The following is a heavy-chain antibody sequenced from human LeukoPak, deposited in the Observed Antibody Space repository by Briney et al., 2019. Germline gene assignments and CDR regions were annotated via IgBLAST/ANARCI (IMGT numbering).Heavy chain of an antibody. J-gene: IGHJ4*02. D-gene: IGHD2-15*01. Sequence: PSETLSLTCTVSGVSISSSNSYWGWIRQPPGKGLEWIGSIYYSGSTYYNPSLKSRVTISVDTSKNQFSLKLSSVTAADTAVYYCARLSVVVAATPGYWGQGTLVTVSS. V-gene: IGHV4-39*01. CDR3: ARLSVVVAATPGY. CDR1: GVSISSSNSY. CDR2: IYYSGST.